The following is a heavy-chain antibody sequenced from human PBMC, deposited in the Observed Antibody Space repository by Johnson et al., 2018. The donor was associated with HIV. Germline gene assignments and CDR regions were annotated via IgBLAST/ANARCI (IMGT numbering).Heavy chain of an antibody. CDR3: ARDRFGSGRPNAVDL. V-gene: IGHV3-73*01. CDR1: GFTFSGSA. J-gene: IGHJ3*01. CDR2: IRSKANSYAT. Sequence: VQLVESGGGVVQPGRSLRLSCAASGFTFSGSAMHWVRQASGKGLEWVGRIRSKANSYATAYAASVKGRFTISRDDSKNTLYLQMNSLRPEDTAVYYCARDRFGSGRPNAVDLWGQGTMVTVSS. D-gene: IGHD3-10*01.